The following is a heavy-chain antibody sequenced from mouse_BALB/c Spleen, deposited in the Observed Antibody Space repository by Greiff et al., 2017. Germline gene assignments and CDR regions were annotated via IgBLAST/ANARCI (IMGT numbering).Heavy chain of an antibody. D-gene: IGHD1-1*01. Sequence: EVHLVESGGGLVQPGGSRKLSCAASGFTFSSFGMHWVRQAPEKGLEWVAYISSGSSTIYYADTVKGRFTISRDNPKNTLFLQMTSLRSEDTAMYYCARSTTVASFDYWGQGTTLTVSS. CDR3: ARSTTVASFDY. V-gene: IGHV5-17*02. CDR2: ISSGSSTI. CDR1: GFTFSSFG. J-gene: IGHJ2*01.